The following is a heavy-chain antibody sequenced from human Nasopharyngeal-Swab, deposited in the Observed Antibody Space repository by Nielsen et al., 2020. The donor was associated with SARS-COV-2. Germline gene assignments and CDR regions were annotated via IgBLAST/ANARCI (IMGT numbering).Heavy chain of an antibody. V-gene: IGHV1-2*06. CDR1: GYTFTSYD. CDR3: ARGRSGGLDY. CDR2: INPNSGGT. Sequence: ASVKVSCKASGYTFTSYDINWVRQATGQGLEWMGRINPNSGGTNYAQKFQGRVTMTRDTSISTAYMELSRLRSDDTAVYYCARGRSGGLDYWGQGTLVTVSS. J-gene: IGHJ4*02. D-gene: IGHD3-16*01.